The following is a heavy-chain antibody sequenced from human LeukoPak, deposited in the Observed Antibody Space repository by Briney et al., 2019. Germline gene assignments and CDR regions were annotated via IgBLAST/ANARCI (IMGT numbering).Heavy chain of an antibody. Sequence: PGGSLRLSCAASGFTFSSYSMNWVRQAPGKGLEWVSSISSSSSYIYYADSVKGRFTISRDNAKNSLYLQMNSLRAEDTAVYYCARGGGGGYYDSSGYDFDYWGQGTLVTVSS. CDR1: GFTFSSYS. CDR3: ARGGGGGYYDSSGYDFDY. V-gene: IGHV3-21*01. J-gene: IGHJ4*02. CDR2: ISSSSSYI. D-gene: IGHD3-22*01.